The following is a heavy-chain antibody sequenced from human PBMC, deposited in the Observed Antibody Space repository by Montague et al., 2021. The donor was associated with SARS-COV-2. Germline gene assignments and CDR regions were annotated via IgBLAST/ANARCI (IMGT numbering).Heavy chain of an antibody. CDR3: ASAIAVADTHYYYYGMDV. D-gene: IGHD6-19*01. V-gene: IGHV4-31*03. J-gene: IGHJ6*02. Sequence: TLSLTCTVSGGSISAGYYWTWIRQIPGKGLEWIGYIYYSGSTYYNPSLKSRVIMSIDTSKHQFSLKVSSVTAADTATYFCASAIAVADTHYYYYGMDVWGRGTTVTVSS. CDR1: GGSISAGYY. CDR2: IYYSGST.